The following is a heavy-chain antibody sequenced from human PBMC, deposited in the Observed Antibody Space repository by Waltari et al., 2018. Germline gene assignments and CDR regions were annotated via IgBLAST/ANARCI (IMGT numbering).Heavy chain of an antibody. J-gene: IGHJ3*02. CDR3: ARDPDYGAIDAFDI. D-gene: IGHD4-17*01. Sequence: EVQLVESGGGLVQPGGSLRLSCAASGFTFSSYSMNWVRQAPGKGLEWFSYISSSSSTIYYADSVKGRFTISRDNAKNSLYLQMNSLRAEDTAVYYCARDPDYGAIDAFDIWGQGTMVTVSS. CDR2: ISSSSSTI. V-gene: IGHV3-48*04. CDR1: GFTFSSYS.